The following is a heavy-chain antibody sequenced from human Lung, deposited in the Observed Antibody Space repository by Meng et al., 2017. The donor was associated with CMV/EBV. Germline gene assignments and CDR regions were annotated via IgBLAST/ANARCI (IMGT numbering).Heavy chain of an antibody. J-gene: IGHJ2*01. CDR3: ARSGDNTYELPGYFDL. D-gene: IGHD1-26*01. V-gene: IGHV1-46*01. CDR1: GYTFTSYY. CDR2: IDPSGGST. Sequence: SGYTFTSYYMHWVRQAPGQGLEWMAIIDPSGGSTNYAQKFQGRVTMTWDTSTSTVYMELSSLRSEDTAVYYCARSGDNTYELPGYFDLWGRGTLVTVSS.